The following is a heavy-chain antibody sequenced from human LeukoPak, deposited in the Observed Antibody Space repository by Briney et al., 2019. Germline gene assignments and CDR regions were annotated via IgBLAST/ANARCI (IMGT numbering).Heavy chain of an antibody. D-gene: IGHD3-3*01. CDR1: GGSISSGGYS. V-gene: IGHV4-30-2*01. CDR2: IYHSGST. Sequence: ASETLSLTCAVSGGSISSGGYSWSWIRQPPGRGLEWIGYIYHSGSTNYNPSLKSRVTISVDTSKNQFSLKLSSVTAADTAVYYCARGRGEVTIFGVVNDRSRFDYWGQGTLVTVSS. CDR3: ARGRGEVTIFGVVNDRSRFDY. J-gene: IGHJ4*02.